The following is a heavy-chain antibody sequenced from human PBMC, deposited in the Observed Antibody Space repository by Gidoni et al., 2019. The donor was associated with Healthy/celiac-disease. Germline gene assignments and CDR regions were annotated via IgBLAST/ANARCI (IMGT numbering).Heavy chain of an antibody. V-gene: IGHV4-39*07. D-gene: IGHD3-10*01. CDR3: ARGSYGSGSYFDD. Sequence: QLQLQESGPGLVKPSETLSLTCTVSGGSISSSSYYWGWIRPHPGKGLEWLGSIYYSGSTYYNPSLKSRVTISVDTSNNQFSLKLSSVTAADTAVYYCARGSYGSGSYFDDWGQGTLVTVSS. CDR1: GGSISSSSYY. CDR2: IYYSGST. J-gene: IGHJ5*02.